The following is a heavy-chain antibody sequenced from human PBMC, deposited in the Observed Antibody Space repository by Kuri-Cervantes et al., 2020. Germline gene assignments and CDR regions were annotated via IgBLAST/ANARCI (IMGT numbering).Heavy chain of an antibody. D-gene: IGHD2-15*01. CDR2: ISAYNGDT. V-gene: IGHV1-18*01. CDR1: GYTFTSYG. J-gene: IGHJ6*03. Sequence: ASVKVSCKASGYTFTSYGISWVRQAPGQGLEWMGWISAYNGDTNYAQKLQGRVTITTDESTSTAYMELSSLRSEDTAVYYRARATGYCSGGSCLRYYYYYMDVWGKGTTVTVSS. CDR3: ARATGYCSGGSCLRYYYYYMDV.